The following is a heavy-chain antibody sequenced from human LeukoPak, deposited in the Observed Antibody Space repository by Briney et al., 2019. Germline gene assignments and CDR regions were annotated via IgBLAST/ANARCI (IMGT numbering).Heavy chain of an antibody. J-gene: IGHJ4*02. Sequence: GASVKVSCKASGYTLTDYYMHWVRQAPGQGLEWMGGIIPIFGTANYAQKFQGRVTITADESTSTAYMELSSLRSEDTAVYYCASRDYDFWSGRGGRYYFDYWGQGTLVTVSS. CDR1: GYTLTDYY. CDR3: ASRDYDFWSGRGGRYYFDY. V-gene: IGHV1-69*13. CDR2: IIPIFGTA. D-gene: IGHD3-3*01.